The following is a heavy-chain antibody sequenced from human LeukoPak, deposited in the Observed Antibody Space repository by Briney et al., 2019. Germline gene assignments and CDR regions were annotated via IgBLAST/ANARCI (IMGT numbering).Heavy chain of an antibody. J-gene: IGHJ6*02. V-gene: IGHV3-23*01. CDR2: ISGSGGST. Sequence: GGSLRLSCAASGFTFSSYAMSWVRQAPGKGLEWVSAISGSGGSTYYADSVKGRFTISRDNSKNTLYLQMNSLRAEDTAVYYCARGTDCSGGSCYSWPKLGVYYGMDVWGQGTTVTVSS. CDR3: ARGTDCSGGSCYSWPKLGVYYGMDV. CDR1: GFTFSSYA. D-gene: IGHD2-15*01.